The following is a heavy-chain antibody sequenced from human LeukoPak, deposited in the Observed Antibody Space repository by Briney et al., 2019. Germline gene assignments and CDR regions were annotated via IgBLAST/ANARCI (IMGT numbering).Heavy chain of an antibody. CDR3: ARVRRRYYDSSGLYYFDY. CDR2: IYHSGST. V-gene: IGHV4-39*01. D-gene: IGHD3-22*01. CDR1: GGSISVSSYY. Sequence: SETLSLTCTVSGGSISVSSYYWAWIRQPPGKGLEWVGSIYHSGSTYYKPSLKSRVTISVDTSKNQFSLKLISVTAADTAVYYCARVRRRYYDSSGLYYFDYWGQGTLVTVSS. J-gene: IGHJ4*02.